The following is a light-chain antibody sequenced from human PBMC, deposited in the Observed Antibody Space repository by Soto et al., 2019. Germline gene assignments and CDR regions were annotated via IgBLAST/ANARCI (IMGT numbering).Light chain of an antibody. Sequence: QSVLTQPASVSGSPGQSITISCTGTSSDIGDYKYVSWYQQHPGNPPKLIIYEGSKRPSGVSNRFSGSKSGNTASLTISGLQAEDEADYYCCSYAGSSTLVFGGGTKLTVL. CDR3: CSYAGSSTLV. J-gene: IGLJ2*01. CDR2: EGS. CDR1: SSDIGDYKY. V-gene: IGLV2-23*01.